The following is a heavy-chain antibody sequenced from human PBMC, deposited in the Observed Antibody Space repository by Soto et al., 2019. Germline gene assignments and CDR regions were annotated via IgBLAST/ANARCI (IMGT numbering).Heavy chain of an antibody. D-gene: IGHD6-19*01. Sequence: QVQLVQSGAEVKKPGASVKVSCKASGYTFTSYYMHWVRQAPGQGLEWMGIINPSGGSTSYAQKFQGRVTMTRDTSTCTVYMELSSLRSEDTAVYYCVVVAGTGDEDYWGQGTLVTVSS. CDR1: GYTFTSYY. J-gene: IGHJ4*02. V-gene: IGHV1-46*01. CDR2: INPSGGST. CDR3: VVVAGTGDEDY.